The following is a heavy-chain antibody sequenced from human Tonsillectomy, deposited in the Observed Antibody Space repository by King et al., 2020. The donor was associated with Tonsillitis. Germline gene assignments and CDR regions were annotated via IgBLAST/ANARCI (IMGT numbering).Heavy chain of an antibody. CDR1: GFTFSDHY. V-gene: IGHV3-72*01. J-gene: IGHJ4*02. Sequence: QLVQSGGGLVQPGGSLRLSCAASGFTFSDHYMDWVRQAPGKGLEWVGRTRNKANSYTTEYAASVKGRFTISRDDSKNSLYLQMNSLKTEDTAVYYCARGLGRPFDYWGQGTLVTVSS. CDR2: TRNKANSYTT. CDR3: ARGLGRPFDY.